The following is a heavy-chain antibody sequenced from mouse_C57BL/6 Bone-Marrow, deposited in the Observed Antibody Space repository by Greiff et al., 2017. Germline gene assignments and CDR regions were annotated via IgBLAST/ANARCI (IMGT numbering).Heavy chain of an antibody. CDR2: ISSGGSYT. CDR1: GFTFSSYG. CDR3: ARRKIYYARFAY. Sequence: EVKLVESGGDLVKPGGSLKLSCAASGFTFSSYGMSWVRQTPDKRLEWVATISSGGSYTYYPDSVKGRFTISRDNAKNTLYLQMSSLKSEDTAMYYCARRKIYYARFAYWGQGTLVTVSA. D-gene: IGHD2-1*01. V-gene: IGHV5-6*02. J-gene: IGHJ3*01.